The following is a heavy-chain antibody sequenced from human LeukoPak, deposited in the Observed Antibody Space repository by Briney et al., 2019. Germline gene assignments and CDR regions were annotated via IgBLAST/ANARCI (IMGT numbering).Heavy chain of an antibody. V-gene: IGHV4-59*01. Sequence: PSETLSLTCAVYGVSFSGYYWSWIRQPPGKGLEWIGYIYYSGSTNYNPSLKSRVTISVDTSKNQFSLKLSSVTAADTAVYYCARDRGSYYNPLGWFDPWGQGTLVTVSS. CDR1: GVSFSGYY. J-gene: IGHJ5*02. D-gene: IGHD3-10*01. CDR3: ARDRGSYYNPLGWFDP. CDR2: IYYSGST.